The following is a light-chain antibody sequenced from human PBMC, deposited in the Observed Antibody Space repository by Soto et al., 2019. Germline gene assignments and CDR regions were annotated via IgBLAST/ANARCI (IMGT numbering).Light chain of an antibody. CDR1: SSDVGAYNY. V-gene: IGLV2-14*03. CDR3: SSYPTSSTHV. Sequence: QSVLAQPASVSGSPGQSITISCTGTSSDVGAYNYVSWYQQHPGKAPKLMIYDVTNRPSGVSNRFSGSKSGYTASLTISGLQAEDEADYYCSSYPTSSTHVFGTGTKVTV. CDR2: DVT. J-gene: IGLJ1*01.